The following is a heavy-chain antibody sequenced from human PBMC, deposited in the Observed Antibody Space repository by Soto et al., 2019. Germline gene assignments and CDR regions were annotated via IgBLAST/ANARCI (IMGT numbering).Heavy chain of an antibody. J-gene: IGHJ3*02. CDR3: AREPVIIDAFDI. D-gene: IGHD3-3*01. CDR1: GGSISSYY. Sequence: PSETLSLTCTVSGGSISSYYWSWIRQPPGKGLEWIGYIYYSGSTNYNPSLKSRVTISVDTSKNQFSLKLSSVTAADTAVYYCAREPVIIDAFDIWGQGTMVTVSS. CDR2: IYYSGST. V-gene: IGHV4-59*01.